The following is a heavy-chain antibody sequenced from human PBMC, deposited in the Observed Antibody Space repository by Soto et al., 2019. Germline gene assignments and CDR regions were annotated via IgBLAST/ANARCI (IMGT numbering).Heavy chain of an antibody. V-gene: IGHV1-69*13. D-gene: IGHD3-3*01. CDR3: ARDHGPADFWSGYYYYGMDV. J-gene: IGHJ6*02. Sequence: GASVKVSCKASGGTFSSYAISWVRQAPGQGLEWMGGIIPIFGTANYAQKFQGRVTITADESTSTAYMELSSLRSEDTAVYYCARDHGPADFWSGYYYYGMDVWGQGTTVTVSS. CDR2: IIPIFGTA. CDR1: GGTFSSYA.